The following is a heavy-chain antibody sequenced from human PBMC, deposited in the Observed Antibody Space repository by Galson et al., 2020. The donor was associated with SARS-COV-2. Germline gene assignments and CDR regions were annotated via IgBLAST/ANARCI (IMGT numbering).Heavy chain of an antibody. CDR3: VTDPEYSGDY. J-gene: IGHJ4*02. D-gene: IGHD1-26*01. Sequence: GESLKISCAASGFTFSHAWMSWVRQAPGKGLEWVGRIKTKNDGGTTDYAAAVKGRFTISRDDSKDTLYVQMNSLKTDDTGVYYCVTDPEYSGDYWGQGVLVTVSS. V-gene: IGHV3-15*01. CDR2: IKTKNDGGTT. CDR1: GFTFSHAW.